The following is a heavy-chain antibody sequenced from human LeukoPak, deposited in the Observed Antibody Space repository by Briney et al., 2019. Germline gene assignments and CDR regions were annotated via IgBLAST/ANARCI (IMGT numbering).Heavy chain of an antibody. Sequence: SETLSLTCIVSGVSISNYYWSWIRQPPGKGLEWIGDIHTSGSTNYNPSLKSLVTISVDTSKNQFSLKLSSVTAADTAVYYCARLPARGWYLDYWGQGTLVTVSS. CDR2: IHTSGST. J-gene: IGHJ4*02. V-gene: IGHV4-4*09. D-gene: IGHD6-19*01. CDR3: ARLPARGWYLDY. CDR1: GVSISNYY.